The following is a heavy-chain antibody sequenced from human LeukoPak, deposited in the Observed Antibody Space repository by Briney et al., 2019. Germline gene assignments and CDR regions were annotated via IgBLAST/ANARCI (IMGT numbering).Heavy chain of an antibody. CDR3: ARGHIGMDV. V-gene: IGHV3-7*01. CDR1: GFTFSSWW. D-gene: IGHD5-12*01. J-gene: IGHJ6*04. Sequence: GGSLRLSCAVSGFTFSSWWMTWVRQARGKGLEWVANIKQDGSEKNYVDSVKGRFTISRDNAKNSLDLQMNRLRAEDTAVYYCARGHIGMDVWGKGTTVTVSS. CDR2: IKQDGSEK.